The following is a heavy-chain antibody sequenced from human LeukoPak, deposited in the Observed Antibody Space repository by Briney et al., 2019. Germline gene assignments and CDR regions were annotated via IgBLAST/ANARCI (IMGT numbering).Heavy chain of an antibody. Sequence: KSSETLSLTCTVSGGSISSSSHYWGWIRQPPGKGLEWIGSIYYSGSTYYNPSLKSRVTISVDTSKNQFSLKLSSVTAADTAVYYCARPTQDSSGIGGFDYWGQGTLVTVSS. V-gene: IGHV4-39*01. J-gene: IGHJ4*02. D-gene: IGHD3-22*01. CDR1: GGSISSSSHY. CDR3: ARPTQDSSGIGGFDY. CDR2: IYYSGST.